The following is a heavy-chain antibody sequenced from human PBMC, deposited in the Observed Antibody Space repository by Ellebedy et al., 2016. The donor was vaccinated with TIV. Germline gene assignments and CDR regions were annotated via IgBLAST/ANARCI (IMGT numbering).Heavy chain of an antibody. CDR1: GGSINTGGFY. V-gene: IGHV4-30-2*01. J-gene: IGHJ4*02. D-gene: IGHD7-27*01. CDR2: IYPGGRR. Sequence: SETLSLTXTVSGGSINTGGFYWNWIRQPAGKGLEWIGYIYPGGRRRSNPSLQSRVAISVDTSKNQFSLKLTSVTAADTAVYYCARETNWYYFDFWGQGSLVTVSS. CDR3: ARETNWYYFDF.